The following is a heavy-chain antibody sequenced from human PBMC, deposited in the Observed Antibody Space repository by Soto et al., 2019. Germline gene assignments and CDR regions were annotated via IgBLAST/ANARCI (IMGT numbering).Heavy chain of an antibody. CDR1: GYTFTIYW. V-gene: IGHV5-51*01. D-gene: IGHD4-17*01. J-gene: IGHJ4*02. CDR3: ARPANTVADHFDL. CDR2: IYPSDSDT. Sequence: PXESVRMSCQVSGYTFTIYWIGLVRQMPGKGLEWMGIIYPSDSDTRYSPSFQGQVTISAGQSINTAYLQWDSLKASDNAIYYCARPANTVADHFDLWGQGTQVTVYS.